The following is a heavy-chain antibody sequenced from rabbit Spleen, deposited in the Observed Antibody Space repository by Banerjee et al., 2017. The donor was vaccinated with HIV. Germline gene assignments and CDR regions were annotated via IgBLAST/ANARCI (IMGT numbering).Heavy chain of an antibody. J-gene: IGHJ4*01. CDR3: ARALATMTMMITPFNL. D-gene: IGHD2-1*01. CDR2: IDPVFGIT. Sequence: QSLEESGGDLVKPGASLTLTCTASGVSFSISSYMCWVRQAPGKGLEWIGYIDPVFGITYYANWVNGRFSISRENAQNTVFLQMTSLTAADTATYFCARALATMTMMITPFNLWGQGTLVTVS. CDR1: GVSFSISSY. V-gene: IGHV1S40*01.